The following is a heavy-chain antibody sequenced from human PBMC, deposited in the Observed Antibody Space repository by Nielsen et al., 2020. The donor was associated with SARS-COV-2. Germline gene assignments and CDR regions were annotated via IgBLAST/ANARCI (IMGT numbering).Heavy chain of an antibody. CDR3: GRNPKGEVIYGMDV. V-gene: IGHV5-10-1*01. Sequence: GESLKISCEASGYSFTNYWVSWVRQTPEKGLEWLARIDPTDSYTSYNPSFQGHVIISTDKSISTAYLQWSSLKASDTAIYYCGRNPKGEVIYGMDVWGQGTTVTVSS. J-gene: IGHJ6*02. CDR2: IDPTDSYT. D-gene: IGHD3-16*01. CDR1: GYSFTNYW.